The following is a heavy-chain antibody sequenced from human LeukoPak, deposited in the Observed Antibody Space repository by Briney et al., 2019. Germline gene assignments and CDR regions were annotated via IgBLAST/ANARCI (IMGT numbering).Heavy chain of an antibody. J-gene: IGHJ4*02. CDR2: ISYDGSNK. V-gene: IGHV3-30*18. D-gene: IGHD6-19*01. CDR1: GFTFSSYS. Sequence: PGGSLRLSCAASGFTFSSYSMNWVRQAPGKGLEWVAVISYDGSNKYYADSVKGRFTISRDNSKNTLYLQMNSLRAEDTAVYYCAKPYSSGWYLVSYWGQGTLVTVSS. CDR3: AKPYSSGWYLVSY.